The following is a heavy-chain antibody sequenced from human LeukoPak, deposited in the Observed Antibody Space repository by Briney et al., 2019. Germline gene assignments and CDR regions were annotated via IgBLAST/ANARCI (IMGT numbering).Heavy chain of an antibody. CDR1: GYTFTTYG. CDR2: ISAYNGNT. J-gene: IGHJ6*02. D-gene: IGHD1-26*01. V-gene: IGHV1-18*01. CDR3: ARVGATLDYYYGMDV. Sequence: GASVKASCNASGYTFTTYGISWVRQAPGHGLEWMGWISAYNGNTNYAQKLQGRVTMTTDTSTSTAYMELRSLRSDDTAVYYCARVGATLDYYYGMDVWGQGTTVTVSS.